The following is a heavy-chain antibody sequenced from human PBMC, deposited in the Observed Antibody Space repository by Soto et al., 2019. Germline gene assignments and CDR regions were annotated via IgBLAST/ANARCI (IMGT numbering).Heavy chain of an antibody. CDR2: GFYSGST. J-gene: IGHJ4*02. D-gene: IGHD6-19*01. CDR1: GGSLSSSSYY. Sequence: SETLSLTCTVPGGSLSSSSYYWGWIRQPPGKGLDWIGSGFYSGSTYYNPSLKSRVTISVDTSKNQFSLKLRSVTAADTAVYYCARTLYTSGLHFDYWGQGALVTVSS. V-gene: IGHV4-39*01. CDR3: ARTLYTSGLHFDY.